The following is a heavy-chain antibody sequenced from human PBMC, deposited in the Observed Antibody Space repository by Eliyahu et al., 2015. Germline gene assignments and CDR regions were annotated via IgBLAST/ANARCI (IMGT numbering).Heavy chain of an antibody. Sequence: QVPLVESGGGVVQSGRSLRLSCAASGFTFGAYAMHWXRQAPGKGLGWGAVIWXDGSDKYYTDSVKGRFTISRDNSRNTLYLEMDGLRGADTATYYCARGDFRSTSGWFPHWYFDLWGRGTLVTVSS. CDR1: GFTFGAYA. J-gene: IGHJ2*01. V-gene: IGHV3-33*01. CDR3: ARGDFRSTSGWFPHWYFDL. CDR2: IWXDGSDK. D-gene: IGHD6-19*01.